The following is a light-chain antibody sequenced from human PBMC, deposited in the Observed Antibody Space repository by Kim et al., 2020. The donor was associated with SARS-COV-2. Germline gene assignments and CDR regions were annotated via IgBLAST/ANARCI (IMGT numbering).Light chain of an antibody. CDR1: SSTNGDNP. Sequence: GQRVTIGCSGSSSTNGDNPGSWYRQHPGTAPKLLIYGDDQRPSGVPDRFSGSKSGTSASLAISGLQSGDDADYFCATWDDSLNGRVFGGGTRLTVL. CDR2: GDD. V-gene: IGLV1-44*01. CDR3: ATWDDSLNGRV. J-gene: IGLJ3*02.